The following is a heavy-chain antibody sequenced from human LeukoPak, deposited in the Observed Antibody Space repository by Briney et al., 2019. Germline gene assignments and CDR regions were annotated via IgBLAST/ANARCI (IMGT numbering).Heavy chain of an antibody. J-gene: IGHJ5*02. CDR1: GYTFTSYG. Sequence: ASVKVSCKASGYTFTSYGISWVRQAPGQGLEWMGLINPSGHWTSYAQKFQGRVTLTRDVSTSTDYLELSSLRSEDTAVYYCARDNSVRDTAWWFDPWGQGTLVTVSS. CDR2: INPSGHWT. V-gene: IGHV1-46*01. D-gene: IGHD2-21*02. CDR3: ARDNSVRDTAWWFDP.